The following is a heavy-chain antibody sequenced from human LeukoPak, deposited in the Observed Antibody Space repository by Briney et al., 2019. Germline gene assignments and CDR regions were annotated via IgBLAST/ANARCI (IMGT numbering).Heavy chain of an antibody. J-gene: IGHJ3*02. CDR3: ARPASSGDDAFDI. D-gene: IGHD3-10*01. V-gene: IGHV4-59*01. CDR1: GGSISSYY. Sequence: SETLSLTCTVSGGSISSYYWSWIRQPPGKGLEWIRYIYYTGSTNYNPSLKSRVTISIDTSKKQFSLKLSSVTAADTAVYYCARPASSGDDAFDIWGQGTMVTVSS. CDR2: IYYTGST.